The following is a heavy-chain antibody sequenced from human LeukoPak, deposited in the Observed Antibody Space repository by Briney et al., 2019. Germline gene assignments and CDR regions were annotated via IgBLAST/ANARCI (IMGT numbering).Heavy chain of an antibody. CDR2: IYSGGST. V-gene: IGHV3-53*01. J-gene: IGHJ6*03. CDR3: ARDTEGYVDYYYMDV. CDR1: GFTVSSNY. Sequence: GGSLRLSCAASGFTVSSNYMSWVRQAPGKGLEWVSVIYSGGSTYYADSVKGRFTISRDNSKNTLYLQMNSLRAEDTAVYYCARDTEGYVDYYYMDVWGKGTTVTVSS. D-gene: IGHD3-16*01.